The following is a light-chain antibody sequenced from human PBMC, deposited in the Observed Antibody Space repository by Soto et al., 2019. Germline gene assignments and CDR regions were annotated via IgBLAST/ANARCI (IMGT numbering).Light chain of an antibody. Sequence: QSALTQPRSVSGSPGQSVTVSCTGTSSDVGDYNYVSWHQQHPGKAPKLMIYDVSKRPSGVPDRFSGSKSGNTASLTISGLQAEDEADYYCCSYAGSYTEVFGGGTKLTVL. CDR1: SSDVGDYNY. CDR3: CSYAGSYTEV. CDR2: DVS. J-gene: IGLJ2*01. V-gene: IGLV2-11*01.